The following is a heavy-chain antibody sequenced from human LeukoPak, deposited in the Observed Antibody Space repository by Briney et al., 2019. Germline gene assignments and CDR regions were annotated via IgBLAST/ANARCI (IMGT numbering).Heavy chain of an antibody. V-gene: IGHV3-64*03. CDR3: VKSPHYNDYVFDH. CDR2: ISRNGDTA. CDR1: GLSFSSYV. Sequence: WGSLRLSCTASGLSFSSYVMHWVRQAPGKGLECVSAISRNGDTAYYADSVRGRFTISRDNSKNSVYLQLSSLRFEDTAMYYCVKSPHYNDYVFDHWGQGTLVTV. J-gene: IGHJ4*02. D-gene: IGHD4/OR15-4a*01.